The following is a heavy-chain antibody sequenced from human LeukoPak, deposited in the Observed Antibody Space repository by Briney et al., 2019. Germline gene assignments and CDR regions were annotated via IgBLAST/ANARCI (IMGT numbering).Heavy chain of an antibody. CDR1: GFTFSGYW. D-gene: IGHD3-22*01. CDR3: ARRPQLYYYDSSGHDAFDI. CDR2: MNEDGSEI. Sequence: GGSLRLSCAASGFTFSGYWMTWVRQAPGTGLEWVTYMNEDGSEIYYVDSVKGRFTISRDNGKNSLYLQMNSLRAEDTAVYYCARRPQLYYYDSSGHDAFDIWGQGTMVTVSS. V-gene: IGHV3-7*03. J-gene: IGHJ3*02.